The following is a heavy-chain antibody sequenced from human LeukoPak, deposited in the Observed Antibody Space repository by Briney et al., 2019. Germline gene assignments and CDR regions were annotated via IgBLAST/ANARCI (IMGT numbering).Heavy chain of an antibody. CDR1: GGSISSGGYS. CDR2: INHSGST. CDR3: ARGGGVQLKDIVVVPAAMTWFDP. Sequence: SSETLSLTCAVSGGSISSGGYSWSWIRQPPGKGLEWIGEINHSGSTNYNPSLKSRVTISVDTSKNQFSLKLSSVTAADTAVYYCARGGGVQLKDIVVVPAAMTWFDPWGQGTLVTVSS. J-gene: IGHJ5*02. V-gene: IGHV4-30-2*01. D-gene: IGHD2-2*01.